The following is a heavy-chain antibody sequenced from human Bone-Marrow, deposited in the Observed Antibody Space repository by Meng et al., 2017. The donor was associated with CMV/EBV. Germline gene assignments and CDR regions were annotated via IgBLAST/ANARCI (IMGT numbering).Heavy chain of an antibody. Sequence: SCKASGFSCPFFTLHWVRQAPGQRLEWLGWINTDYGNSHYSQNLQGRVIITRDTSTTTAYMEMSSLRSEDTAVYYCAGDRGNRFDYWDQGSLVTVSS. CDR3: AGDRGNRFDY. J-gene: IGHJ4*02. D-gene: IGHD3-10*01. CDR2: INTDYGNS. CDR1: GFSCPFFT. V-gene: IGHV1-3*04.